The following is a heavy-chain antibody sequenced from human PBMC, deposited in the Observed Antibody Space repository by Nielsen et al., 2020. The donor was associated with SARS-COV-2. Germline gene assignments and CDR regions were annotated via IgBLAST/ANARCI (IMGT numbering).Heavy chain of an antibody. CDR1: GYIFSHYA. D-gene: IGHD3-3*01. V-gene: IGHV1-3*01. Sequence: ASVKVSCKPSGYIFSHYAMHWVRQAPGQRPEWVGWMNPENGNSQFSQTFRDRVTITSDTSAGTFYMELSSLRIEDTAVYFCARGGLFLNAFDIWGQGTMVTVS. CDR3: ARGGLFLNAFDI. CDR2: MNPENGNS. J-gene: IGHJ3*02.